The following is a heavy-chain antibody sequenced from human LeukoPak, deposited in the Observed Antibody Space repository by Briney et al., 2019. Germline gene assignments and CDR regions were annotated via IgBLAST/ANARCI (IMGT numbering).Heavy chain of an antibody. D-gene: IGHD1-26*01. CDR3: AKDKGREGDY. CDR2: MSYDGSIK. J-gene: IGHJ4*02. Sequence: GGSLRLSCAASGFTFSSYGMHWVRLAPGKGLEWVAVMSYDGSIKYYADSVKGRFTIPRDNSKNTLYLQMNSLRAEDTAVYYCAKDKGREGDYWGQGTLVTVSS. V-gene: IGHV3-30*18. CDR1: GFTFSSYG.